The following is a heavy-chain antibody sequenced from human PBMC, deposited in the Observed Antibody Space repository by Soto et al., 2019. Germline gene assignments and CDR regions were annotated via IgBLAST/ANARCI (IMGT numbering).Heavy chain of an antibody. CDR3: VTWADPGY. CDR1: GLTFSAYP. D-gene: IGHD7-27*01. Sequence: EVQLVESGGDLVQPGGSLRLSCAASGLTFSAYPMKWVRQAPGKGLEWVSYISKSGGTINYADSVKGRFTISRDNAKNSLYLQINSLTAEDTALYYCVTWADPGYWGQGTLVTVSS. V-gene: IGHV3-48*01. J-gene: IGHJ4*02. CDR2: ISKSGGTI.